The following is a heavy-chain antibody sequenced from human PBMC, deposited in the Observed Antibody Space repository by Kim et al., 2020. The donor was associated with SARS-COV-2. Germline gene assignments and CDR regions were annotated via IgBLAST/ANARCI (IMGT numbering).Heavy chain of an antibody. Sequence: GGSLRLSCAASGFTVSSNYISWVRQAPGKGLEWVSVIYSGASTYYADSVQGRFTISRDNSKNTVYLQMNSLIAEDTAVYYCARDRRVITGGAENDYWGQGTLVTVSS. V-gene: IGHV3-66*01. CDR2: IYSGAST. CDR3: ARDRRVITGGAENDY. J-gene: IGHJ4*02. CDR1: GFTVSSNY. D-gene: IGHD2-21*01.